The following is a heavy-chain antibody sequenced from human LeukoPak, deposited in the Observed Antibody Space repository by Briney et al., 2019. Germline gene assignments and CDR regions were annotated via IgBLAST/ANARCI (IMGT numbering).Heavy chain of an antibody. V-gene: IGHV3-53*01. Sequence: GGSLRLSCAGSEFSVIGNYMNWVRQAPGKGLEWVAVIHGSGPIYYADSVKGRFTISRDSSKNMLYLQMNSLRAEDTAVYYCAKDFKGLTIVAAGSFDYWGQGTLVTVSS. CDR1: EFSVIGNY. J-gene: IGHJ4*02. D-gene: IGHD6-13*01. CDR3: AKDFKGLTIVAAGSFDY. CDR2: IHGSGPI.